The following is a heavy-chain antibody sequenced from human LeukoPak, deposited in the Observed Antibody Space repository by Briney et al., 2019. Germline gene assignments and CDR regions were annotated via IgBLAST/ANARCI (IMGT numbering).Heavy chain of an antibody. CDR3: AKPYSREGWLLPLYY. Sequence: GGSLRLSCAASGFTFSSYDMSWVREAPGKGLEWVSGISAGGSTNYADSVKGRFTISRDNSKNTLYLQMNSLRAEDTAVYYCAKPYSREGWLLPLYYWGQGTLVTVSS. CDR2: ISAGGST. J-gene: IGHJ4*02. D-gene: IGHD3-22*01. CDR1: GFTFSSYD. V-gene: IGHV3-23*01.